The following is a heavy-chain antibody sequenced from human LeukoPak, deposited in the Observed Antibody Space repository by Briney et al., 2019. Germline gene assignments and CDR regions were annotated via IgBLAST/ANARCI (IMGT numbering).Heavy chain of an antibody. J-gene: IGHJ4*02. D-gene: IGHD2-15*01. CDR1: GFTFSSYA. V-gene: IGHV3-23*01. Sequence: GGSLRLSCAASGFTFSSYAMSWVRQAPGKGLEWVSAISGSGGSTYYADSVKGRFTISRDNAKNSLYLQMNSLRAEDTAVYYCARWRGQKSEFVYWGQGTLVTVSS. CDR2: ISGSGGST. CDR3: ARWRGQKSEFVY.